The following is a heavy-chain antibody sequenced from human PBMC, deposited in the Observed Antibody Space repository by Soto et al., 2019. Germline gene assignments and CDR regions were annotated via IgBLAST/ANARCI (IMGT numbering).Heavy chain of an antibody. CDR2: TYYSSKWHT. J-gene: IGHJ6*02. V-gene: IGHV6-1*01. Sequence: QVQLQQSGPGLVTPSQTLSLTCAISGDSVSSTSAGWNWIRQSPSRGLDWLGRTYYSSKWHTDYTLSVKGRITINSDTSKNQFSLRLNSVTPEDTALYYCARGWLSSKMDVWGQGTTATVPS. CDR3: ARGWLSSKMDV. D-gene: IGHD5-12*01. CDR1: GDSVSSTSAG.